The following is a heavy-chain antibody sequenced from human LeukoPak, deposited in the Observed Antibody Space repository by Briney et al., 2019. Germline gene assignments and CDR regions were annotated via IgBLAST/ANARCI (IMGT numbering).Heavy chain of an antibody. V-gene: IGHV1-46*01. CDR1: GNTFTSYY. Sequence: ASVKVSCKAFGNTFTSYYMPWVRQAPGQGLEWMGIINPSGGSTSYAQKFQGRVTMTRDTSTSTVYMELSSLRSEDTAVYYCARDLSPSYFDPWGQGTLVTVSS. CDR3: ARDLSPSYFDP. D-gene: IGHD2/OR15-2a*01. J-gene: IGHJ5*02. CDR2: INPSGGST.